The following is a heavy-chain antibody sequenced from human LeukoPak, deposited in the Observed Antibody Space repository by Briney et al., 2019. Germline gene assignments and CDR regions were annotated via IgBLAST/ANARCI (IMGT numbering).Heavy chain of an antibody. J-gene: IGHJ4*02. V-gene: IGHV3-64*01. CDR3: ARERLRDFWSGYYTGNDY. CDR2: ISSNGGST. D-gene: IGHD3-3*01. Sequence: GGSLRLSCAASGFTFSIYAMHWVRQAPGKGLEYVSVISSNGGSTDYANSVKGRFTISRDNSKNTLYLQMGSLRAEDMAVYYCARERLRDFWSGYYTGNDYWGQGTLVTVSS. CDR1: GFTFSIYA.